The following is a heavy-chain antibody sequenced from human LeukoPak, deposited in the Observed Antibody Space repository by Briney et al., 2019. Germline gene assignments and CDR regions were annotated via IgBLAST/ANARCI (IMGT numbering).Heavy chain of an antibody. V-gene: IGHV4-34*01. J-gene: IGHJ4*02. CDR1: GFTFSNCA. CDR3: ARGGYFDY. Sequence: GSLRLSCAASGFTFSNCATSWVRQPPGKGLEWIGEINHSGSTNYNPSLKSRVTISVDTSKNQFSLKLSSVTAADTAVYYCARGGYFDYWGRGTLVTVSS. CDR2: INHSGST.